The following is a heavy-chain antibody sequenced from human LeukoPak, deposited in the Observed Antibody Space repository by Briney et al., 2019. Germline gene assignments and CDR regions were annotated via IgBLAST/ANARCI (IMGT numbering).Heavy chain of an antibody. CDR2: IIPIFGTA. V-gene: IGHV1-69*05. CDR1: GATFSSYA. Sequence: SVKVSCKASGATFSSYANSWVRQAPGQGLEWMGRIIPIFGTANYAQKFQGRVTITTDESTSTAYMELSSLRSEDTAMYYCASCTNGVCQHWGQGTLVTVSS. CDR3: ASCTNGVCQH. J-gene: IGHJ1*01. D-gene: IGHD2-8*01.